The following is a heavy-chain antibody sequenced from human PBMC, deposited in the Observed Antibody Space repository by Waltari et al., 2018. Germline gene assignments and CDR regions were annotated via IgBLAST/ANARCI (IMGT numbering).Heavy chain of an antibody. Sequence: QVPLVQPGAELQKPGASGKVSCTASGYVLTDHYIHWVRQAPGQGLEWMGWINPTTGDTYLAQTFQGRVTLTRDTSISTFYMELTRLISDDTATYFCARDPAWMSAFWGQGTLVTVSS. CDR2: INPTTGDT. CDR3: ARDPAWMSAF. D-gene: IGHD1-1*01. CDR1: GYVLTDHY. J-gene: IGHJ4*02. V-gene: IGHV1-2*02.